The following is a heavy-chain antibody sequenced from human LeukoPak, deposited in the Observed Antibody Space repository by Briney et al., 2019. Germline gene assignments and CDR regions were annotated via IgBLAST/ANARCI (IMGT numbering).Heavy chain of an antibody. V-gene: IGHV4-39*07. CDR1: DGSMRGSSFF. CDR3: ARDVGRGNWNYDSYMDV. J-gene: IGHJ6*03. D-gene: IGHD1-20*01. Sequence: TSETLSLTCTVSDGSMRGSSFFWGFWVWIRQSPGKGLEWIGSIYNSGSTYYNPSLKSRVTISVDTSNNQFSLNLSSVTLADTAVYYCARDVGRGNWNYDSYMDVWGKGTTVTVSS. CDR2: IYNSGST.